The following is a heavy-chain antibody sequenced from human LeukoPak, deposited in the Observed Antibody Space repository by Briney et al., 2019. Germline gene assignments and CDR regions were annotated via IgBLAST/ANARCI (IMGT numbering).Heavy chain of an antibody. CDR2: ISAYNGNT. D-gene: IGHD6-13*01. CDR3: ARDMVPAAAALRNAFDI. V-gene: IGHV1-18*01. Sequence: VASVKVSCKASGYTFTSYGISWVRQAPGQGLEWMGWISAYNGNTNYAQKLQGRVTMTTDTSTSTAYMELRSLRSDDTAVYYCARDMVPAAAALRNAFDIWGQGTMVTVSS. J-gene: IGHJ3*02. CDR1: GYTFTSYG.